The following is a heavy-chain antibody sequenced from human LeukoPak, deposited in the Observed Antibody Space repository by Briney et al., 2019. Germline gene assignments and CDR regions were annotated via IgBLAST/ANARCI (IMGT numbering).Heavy chain of an antibody. CDR2: IYYSGST. CDR1: GGSISSSNYY. CDR3: ARGGAVAGIGYYYYMDV. V-gene: IGHV4-39*07. D-gene: IGHD6-19*01. J-gene: IGHJ6*03. Sequence: SETLSLTCTVSGGSISSSNYYWGWIRQPPGKGLEWIGSIYYSGSTYYNPSLKSRVTISVDTSKNQFSLKLSSVTAADTAVYYCARGGAVAGIGYYYYMDVWGKGTTVTVSS.